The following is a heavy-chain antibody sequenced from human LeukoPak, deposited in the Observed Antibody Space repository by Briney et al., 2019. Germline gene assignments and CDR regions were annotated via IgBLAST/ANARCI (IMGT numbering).Heavy chain of an antibody. V-gene: IGHV1-69*05. D-gene: IGHD2-21*02. CDR2: IIPIFGTA. J-gene: IGHJ6*03. CDR3: ARAPGTATPYYYYMDV. CDR1: GGTFSSYA. Sequence: GASVKVSCKASGGTFSSYAISWVRQAPGQGLEWMGGIIPIFGTANYAQKFQGRVTITTDESTSTAYMELSSLGSEDTAVYYCARAPGTATPYYYYMDVWGKGTTVTVSS.